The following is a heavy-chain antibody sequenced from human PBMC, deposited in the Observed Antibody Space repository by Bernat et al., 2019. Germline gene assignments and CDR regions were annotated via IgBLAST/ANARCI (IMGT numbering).Heavy chain of an antibody. CDR3: ENVTTVKCYDY. J-gene: IGHJ4*02. D-gene: IGHD4-17*01. CDR1: GFSLSTSGVG. CDR2: IYWDDDK. Sequence: QITLKESGPTLVKPTQTLTLTCTFSGFSLSTSGVGVGWIRQPPGKALEWLALIYWDDDKRYSPSLKSRLTITKDTSKHQVVLTMTNMDPVDTVTYYCENVTTVKCYDYWCQRTLVTVSS. V-gene: IGHV2-5*02.